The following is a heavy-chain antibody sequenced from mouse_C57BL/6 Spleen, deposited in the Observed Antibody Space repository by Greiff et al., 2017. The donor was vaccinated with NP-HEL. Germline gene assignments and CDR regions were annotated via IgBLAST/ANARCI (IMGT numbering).Heavy chain of an antibody. CDR3: APITVFYCDY. J-gene: IGHJ2*01. CDR2: INPSSGYT. Sequence: QVQLKQSGAELARPGASVKMSCKASGYTFTSYTMHWVKQRPGQGLEWIGYINPSSGYTKYNQKFKDKATLTADKSASTAYMQLSSLTSEDSAVYYCAPITVFYCDYWGQGTTLTVSS. D-gene: IGHD1-1*01. CDR1: GYTFTSYT. V-gene: IGHV1-4*01.